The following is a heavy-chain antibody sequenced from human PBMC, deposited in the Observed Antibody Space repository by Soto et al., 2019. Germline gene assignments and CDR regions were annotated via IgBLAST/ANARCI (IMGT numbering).Heavy chain of an antibody. V-gene: IGHV3-73*01. CDR3: TSGVSLNYYTGIVV. J-gene: IGHJ6*02. D-gene: IGHD2-8*01. CDR2: IRTKANDAAT. Sequence: HPGGSLRLSCAASGFTFSVFPIHWVRQASGKGLEWVGRIRTKANDAATAYAASLKGRFTISRDDSKNTAFLQMNTLKTEDTAVYYCTSGVSLNYYTGIVVWGQGTTVTVSS. CDR1: GFTFSVFP.